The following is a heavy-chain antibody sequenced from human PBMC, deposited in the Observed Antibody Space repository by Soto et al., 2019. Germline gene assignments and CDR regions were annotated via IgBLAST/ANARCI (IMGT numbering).Heavy chain of an antibody. V-gene: IGHV4-59*01. Sequence: SETLSLTCTVSGGSISSYYWSWIRQPPGKGLEWIGYIYYSGSTNYNPSLRSRVTISVDTSKNQFSLKLSSVTAADTAVYYCARRYSSGWYDAFDIWGQGTMVTVSS. J-gene: IGHJ3*02. CDR1: GGSISSYY. CDR2: IYYSGST. CDR3: ARRYSSGWYDAFDI. D-gene: IGHD6-19*01.